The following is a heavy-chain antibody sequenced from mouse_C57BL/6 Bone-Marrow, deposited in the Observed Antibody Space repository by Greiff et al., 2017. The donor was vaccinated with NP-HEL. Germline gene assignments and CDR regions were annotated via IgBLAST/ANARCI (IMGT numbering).Heavy chain of an antibody. CDR1: GYTFTSYW. J-gene: IGHJ2*01. CDR3: ARDYSNYPYYFDD. Sequence: QVQLQQPGAELVKPGASVKLSCKASGYTFTSYWMHWVKQRPGQGLEWIGMIHPNSGSSNYNEKFKSKATLTVDKSSSTAYMQLSSLTSEDSAVYYCARDYSNYPYYFDDWGQGTTRTVSS. V-gene: IGHV1-64*01. CDR2: IHPNSGSS. D-gene: IGHD2-5*01.